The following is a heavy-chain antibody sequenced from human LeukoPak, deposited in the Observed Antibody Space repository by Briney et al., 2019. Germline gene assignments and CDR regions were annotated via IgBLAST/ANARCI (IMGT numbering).Heavy chain of an antibody. CDR3: ARVGIAAAGTTYYYYYYYIDV. CDR2: IKQDGSEK. V-gene: IGHV3-7*01. J-gene: IGHJ6*03. CDR1: GFTFSSYW. D-gene: IGHD6-13*01. Sequence: GGSLRLSCAASGFTFSSYWMSWVRQAPGKGLEWVANIKQDGSEKYYVDSVKGRFTISRDNAKNSLYLQMNSLRAEDTAVYYCARVGIAAAGTTYYYYYYYIDVWGKGTTVTVSS.